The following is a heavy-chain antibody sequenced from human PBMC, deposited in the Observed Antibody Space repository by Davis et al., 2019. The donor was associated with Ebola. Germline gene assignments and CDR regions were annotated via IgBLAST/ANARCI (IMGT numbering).Heavy chain of an antibody. V-gene: IGHV1-2*04. Sequence: AASVKVSCKASGGTFSSYGISWVRQAPGQGLEWMGWINPNSGGTNYAQKFQGWVTMTRDTSISTAYMELSRLRSDDTAVYYCARAGYCSSTSCYSSYYYYYYGMDVWGQGTTVTVSS. CDR2: INPNSGGT. CDR1: GGTFSSYG. D-gene: IGHD2-2*01. CDR3: ARAGYCSSTSCYSSYYYYYYGMDV. J-gene: IGHJ6*02.